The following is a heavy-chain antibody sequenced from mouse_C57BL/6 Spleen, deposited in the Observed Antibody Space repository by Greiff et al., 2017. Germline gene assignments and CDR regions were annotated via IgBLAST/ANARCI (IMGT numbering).Heavy chain of an antibody. CDR3: ARGLREDYAMDY. CDR2: ISYDGSN. J-gene: IGHJ4*01. CDR1: GYSITSGYY. D-gene: IGHD1-1*01. V-gene: IGHV3-6*01. Sequence: EVKLMESGPGLVKPSQSLSLTCSVTGYSITSGYYWNWIRQFPGNKLEWMGYISYDGSNNYNPSLKNRISITRDTSKNQFFLKLNSVTTEDTATYYCARGLREDYAMDYWGQGTSVTVSS.